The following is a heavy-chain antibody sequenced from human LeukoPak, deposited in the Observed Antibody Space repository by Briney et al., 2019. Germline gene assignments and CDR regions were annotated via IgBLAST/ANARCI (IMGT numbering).Heavy chain of an antibody. CDR3: AKGIGAAADY. V-gene: IGHV3-23*01. CDR2: ISGGTT. CDR1: GLTFSNFA. Sequence: GGSLRLSCAASGLTFSNFAMTWVRQAPGKGLEWVSGISGGTTYYADSVKDRFTISRDNSKNTLYLQMNSLRAEDTAVYYCAKGIGAAADYWGQGTLVTVSS. D-gene: IGHD6-13*01. J-gene: IGHJ4*02.